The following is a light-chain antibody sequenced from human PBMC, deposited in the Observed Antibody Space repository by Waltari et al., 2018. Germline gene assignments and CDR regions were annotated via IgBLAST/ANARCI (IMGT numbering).Light chain of an antibody. CDR1: SFNIGHEY. V-gene: IGLV1-51*02. CDR2: ENN. Sequence: SVLTQPPSVSAAPGQTVTISCSGSSFNIGHEYPPWYQQLPGTAPKLFIYENNKRPSGIPDRFSGSKSGTSATLGITGLQTGDEADYYCGTWDTSLSALIFGGGTKLTVL. J-gene: IGLJ2*01. CDR3: GTWDTSLSALI.